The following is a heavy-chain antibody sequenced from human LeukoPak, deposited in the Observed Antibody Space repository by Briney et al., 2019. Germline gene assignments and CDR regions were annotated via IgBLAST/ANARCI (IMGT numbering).Heavy chain of an antibody. D-gene: IGHD1-7*01. J-gene: IGHJ5*02. Sequence: GGSLRLSCAASGFTFSSYAMHWVRQAPGKGLEWVAVISYDGSNKYYADSVKGQFTISRDNSKNTLYLQMNSLRAEDTAVYYCARDSNYPPYNWFDPWGQGTLVTVSS. V-gene: IGHV3-30*04. CDR2: ISYDGSNK. CDR3: ARDSNYPPYNWFDP. CDR1: GFTFSSYA.